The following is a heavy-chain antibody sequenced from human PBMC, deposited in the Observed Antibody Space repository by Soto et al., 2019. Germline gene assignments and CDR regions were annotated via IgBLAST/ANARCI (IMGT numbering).Heavy chain of an antibody. D-gene: IGHD3-3*01. J-gene: IGHJ4*02. CDR1: GFTFGSHA. CDR3: ATEPYSDFWSAYYYFDY. V-gene: IGHV3-23*01. Sequence: EVQLLESGGGLVQPGGSLRLSCAASGFTFGSHAMIWVRQAPGKGLEWVSAISGSGGSAYYADSVKGRFTISRDNSINSLYLQTYSLRAEDTALYYCATEPYSDFWSAYYYFDYWGQGTLVTVSS. CDR2: ISGSGGSA.